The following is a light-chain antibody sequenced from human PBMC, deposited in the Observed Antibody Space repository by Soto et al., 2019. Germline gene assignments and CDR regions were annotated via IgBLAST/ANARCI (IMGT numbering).Light chain of an antibody. CDR2: GNS. CDR3: QSFDSSLNVFYV. V-gene: IGLV1-40*01. CDR1: SSNIGAGFD. J-gene: IGLJ1*01. Sequence: QSVLTQPPSVSGAPGQRVTVSCTGTSSNIGAGFDVHWYQQLPGAAPKLLIFGNSNRPSGVPDRFSGSKSGITASLAITGLQAEDEASYYCQSFDSSLNVFYVFRTGTKVTVL.